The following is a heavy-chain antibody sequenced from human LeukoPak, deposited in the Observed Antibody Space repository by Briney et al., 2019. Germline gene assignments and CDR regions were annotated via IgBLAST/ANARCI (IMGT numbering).Heavy chain of an antibody. CDR2: ISDSGGYT. CDR3: AKGGSYRSQPYFDY. CDR1: GFTLSTYA. D-gene: IGHD3-16*02. V-gene: IGHV3-23*01. J-gene: IGHJ4*02. Sequence: GGSLRLSCAASGFTLSTYAMSWVRQGPGKGLEWVSSISDSGGYTFYADSVKGRFTISRDNSKNTVYLQMNSLRAEDTAVYYCAKGGSYRSQPYFDYWGQGTPVTVSS.